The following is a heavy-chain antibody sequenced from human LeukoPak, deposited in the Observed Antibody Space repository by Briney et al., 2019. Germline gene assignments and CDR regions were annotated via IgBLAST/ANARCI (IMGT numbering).Heavy chain of an antibody. J-gene: IGHJ4*02. CDR3: ARGAGSGWFLGPYFFDY. CDR1: GESFSGYF. CDR2: INHSGSTS. D-gene: IGHD6-19*01. Sequence: ASETLSLTCAVYGESFSGYFWNWIRQPPGKGLEWIGEINHSGSTSNHNPSLKSRVTMSVDTSKNQFSLKLSSVTAADTAVYYCARGAGSGWFLGPYFFDYWGQGTLVTVSS. V-gene: IGHV4-34*01.